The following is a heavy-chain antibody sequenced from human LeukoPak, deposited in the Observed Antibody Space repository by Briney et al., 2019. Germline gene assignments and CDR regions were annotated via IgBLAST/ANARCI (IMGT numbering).Heavy chain of an antibody. CDR3: ARGGYSYGPIYYYYYYYMDV. J-gene: IGHJ6*03. CDR2: MNPNSGNT. V-gene: IGHV1-8*01. CDR1: GYTFTSYD. Sequence: ASVKVSCEASGYTFTSYDINWVRQAPGQGLEWMGWMNPNSGNTGYAQKFQGRVTMTRNTSISTAYMELSSLRSEDTAVYYCARGGYSYGPIYYYYYYYMDVWGKGTTVTVSS. D-gene: IGHD5-18*01.